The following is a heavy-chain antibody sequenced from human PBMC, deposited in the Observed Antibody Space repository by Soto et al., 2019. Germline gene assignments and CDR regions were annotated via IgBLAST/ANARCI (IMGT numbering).Heavy chain of an antibody. CDR2: ISWNSGSI. CDR3: AKGYGSGRPYYMDV. Sequence: GGSLRLSCAASGFTFDDYAMHWVRQAPGKGLEWVSGISWNSGSIGYADSVKGRFTISRDNAKNSLYLQMNSLRAEDTALYYCAKGYGSGRPYYMDVWGKGTTVTVSS. J-gene: IGHJ6*03. D-gene: IGHD3-10*01. V-gene: IGHV3-9*01. CDR1: GFTFDDYA.